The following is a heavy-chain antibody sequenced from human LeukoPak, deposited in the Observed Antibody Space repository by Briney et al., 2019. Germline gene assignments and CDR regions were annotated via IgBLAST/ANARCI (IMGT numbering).Heavy chain of an antibody. Sequence: PGGSLRLSCVASEFTFSSYSMIWVRQAPGKGLEWISYISNGSGNRYYADSVKGRFTISRDNAKNLLYLQMNSLRADDTAVYYCARAAKWGFYQYYMDVWGKGTAVAVSS. D-gene: IGHD3-16*02. CDR2: ISNGSGNR. CDR3: ARAAKWGFYQYYMDV. J-gene: IGHJ6*03. CDR1: EFTFSSYS. V-gene: IGHV3-48*01.